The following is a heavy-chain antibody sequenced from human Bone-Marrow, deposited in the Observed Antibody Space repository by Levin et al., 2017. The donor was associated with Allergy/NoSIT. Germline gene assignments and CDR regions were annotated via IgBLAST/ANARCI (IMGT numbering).Heavy chain of an antibody. Sequence: EASVKVSCKASGYTFTDYYIHWVRQAPGQGLEWMGRINTDSGGTNSAQRFQGRVTMTRDTSISTAYMELNSLTSDDTAVYFCTMGGLVPGADNWFDPWGQGTLVTVSP. CDR1: GYTFTDYY. J-gene: IGHJ5*02. V-gene: IGHV1-2*06. D-gene: IGHD2-2*01. CDR3: TMGGLVPGADNWFDP. CDR2: INTDSGGT.